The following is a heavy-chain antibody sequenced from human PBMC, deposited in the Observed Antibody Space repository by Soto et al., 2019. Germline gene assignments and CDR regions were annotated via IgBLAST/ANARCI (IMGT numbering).Heavy chain of an antibody. Sequence: QVQLQESGPGLVKPSQTLSLTCTVSGGSISSGDYYWSWIRQPPGKGLEWIGYIYYSGSTYYNPSLKRRVTISVDTSKNQFSLKLSSVTAADTAVYYCARGYHGWYDYVWGSYRLDAFDIWGQGTMVTVSS. V-gene: IGHV4-30-4*01. CDR2: IYYSGST. CDR3: ARGYHGWYDYVWGSYRLDAFDI. CDR1: GGSISSGDYY. J-gene: IGHJ3*02. D-gene: IGHD3-16*02.